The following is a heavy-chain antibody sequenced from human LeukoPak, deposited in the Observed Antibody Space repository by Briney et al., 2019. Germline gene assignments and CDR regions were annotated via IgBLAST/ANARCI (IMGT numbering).Heavy chain of an antibody. D-gene: IGHD6-19*01. CDR3: AKDLGSSGWYIDY. J-gene: IGHJ4*02. CDR1: GFTFSSYA. V-gene: IGHV3-23*01. Sequence: GGSLRLSCAASGFTFSSYAMSWVRQAPGKGLEWVSTISGSGGSTYYADSEKGQFTISRDNSKNTLYLQMNSLRAEDTAVYYCAKDLGSSGWYIDYWGQGTLVTVSS. CDR2: ISGSGGST.